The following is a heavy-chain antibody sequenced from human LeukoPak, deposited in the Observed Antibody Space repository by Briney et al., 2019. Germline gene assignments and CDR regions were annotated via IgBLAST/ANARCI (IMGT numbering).Heavy chain of an antibody. CDR3: ARGKVWNSCFDY. CDR1: GFTVSSNY. Sequence: GGSLRLSCAASGFTVSSNYMSWVRQAPGKGLEWVSVIYSGGSTYYADSVKGRFTISRDNFKNALYLQMNSLRAEDTAVYYCARGKVWNSCFDYWGQGTLVTVSS. J-gene: IGHJ4*02. V-gene: IGHV3-53*01. CDR2: IYSGGST. D-gene: IGHD1-7*01.